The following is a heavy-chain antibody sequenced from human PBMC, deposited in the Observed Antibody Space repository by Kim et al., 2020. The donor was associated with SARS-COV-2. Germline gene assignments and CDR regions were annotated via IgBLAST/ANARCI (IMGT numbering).Heavy chain of an antibody. CDR3: TTQVYGVYASDI. Sequence: DYAAPVKGRFTISRDDSKNTLYLQMNSLKTEDTAVYYCTTQVYGVYASDIWGQGTMVTVSS. V-gene: IGHV3-15*01. J-gene: IGHJ3*02. D-gene: IGHD2-8*01.